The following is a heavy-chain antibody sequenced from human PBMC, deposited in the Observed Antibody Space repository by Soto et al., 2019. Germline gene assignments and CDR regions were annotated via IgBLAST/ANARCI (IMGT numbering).Heavy chain of an antibody. D-gene: IGHD1-26*01. V-gene: IGHV4-39*01. J-gene: IGHJ4*02. CDR2: MYYSGST. CDR3: ARHVGTRPPGS. CDR1: GGSISSSNYH. Sequence: QLQLQESGPGLVKPSETLSLTCTVSGGSISSSNYHWGWIRQPPGKGLEWIGSMYYSGSTYYNPSLKXRXAXSXXTSKIQCSLKLTSVTAADTAVYHCARHVGTRPPGSWGQGTLVTVSS.